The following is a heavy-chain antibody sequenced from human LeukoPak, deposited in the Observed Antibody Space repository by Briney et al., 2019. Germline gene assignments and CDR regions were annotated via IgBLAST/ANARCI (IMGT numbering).Heavy chain of an antibody. V-gene: IGHV3-30*02. Sequence: PGGSLRLSCAASGFTFSTFGMHWVRQAPGKGLEWVAFINYGGSDKYYSDFVKGRFTISRDNSKSTLFLQVNSLRAEDTAVYYCAKERVAYSSTPTWDYWGQGTLVTVSS. CDR3: AKERVAYSSTPTWDY. CDR1: GFTFSTFG. J-gene: IGHJ4*02. CDR2: INYGGSDK. D-gene: IGHD6-19*01.